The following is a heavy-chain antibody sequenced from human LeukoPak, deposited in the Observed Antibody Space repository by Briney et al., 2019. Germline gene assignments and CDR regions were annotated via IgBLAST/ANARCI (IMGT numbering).Heavy chain of an antibody. D-gene: IGHD2-21*02. CDR3: ARGQSYCGSDCYFD. V-gene: IGHV3-30-3*01. CDR2: ISYDGSNK. CDR1: GFTFSSYA. Sequence: GGSLRLSCAASGFTFSSYAMHWVRQAPGKGLEWVAVISYDGSNKYYADSVKGRFTISRDNSKNTLYLQMNSLRAEDTAVYYCARGQSYCGSDCYFDWGQGTLVTVSS. J-gene: IGHJ4*02.